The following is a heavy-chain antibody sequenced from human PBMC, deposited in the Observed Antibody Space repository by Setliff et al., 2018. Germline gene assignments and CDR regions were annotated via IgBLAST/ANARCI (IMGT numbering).Heavy chain of an antibody. CDR2: IGTSGDT. CDR1: GFTFSRYD. J-gene: IGHJ4*02. CDR3: VRWVDGKADY. Sequence: GGSLRLSCAASGFTFSRYDMQWVRQVRGKGLEWVSAIGTSGDTYYPDSLKGRFTISREDARNSLYLQMNSLRAEDTATYYCVRWVDGKADYWGQGTLVTVSS. V-gene: IGHV3-13*01.